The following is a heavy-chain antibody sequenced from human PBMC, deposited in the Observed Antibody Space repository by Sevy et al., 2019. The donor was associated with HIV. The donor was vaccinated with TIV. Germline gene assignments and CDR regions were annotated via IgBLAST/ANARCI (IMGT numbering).Heavy chain of an antibody. D-gene: IGHD3-22*01. CDR1: GYTFTGYY. J-gene: IGHJ4*02. Sequence: ASVKVSCKASGYTFTGYYMHWVRQAPGQGLEWMGWINPNSGGTNYAQKFQGRVTMTSDTSISTAYMELSRLGSDDTAVYCCAGAQSVVVITFDYWGQGTLVTVSS. V-gene: IGHV1-2*02. CDR3: AGAQSVVVITFDY. CDR2: INPNSGGT.